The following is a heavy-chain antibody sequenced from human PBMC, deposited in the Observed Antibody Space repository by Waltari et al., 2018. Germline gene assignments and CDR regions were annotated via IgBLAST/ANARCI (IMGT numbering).Heavy chain of an antibody. CDR1: GGSFSGYY. CDR2: INHSGST. Sequence: QVQLQQWGAGLLKPSETLSLTCAVYGGSFSGYYWSWIRQPPGKGLEWIGEINHSGSTNYNPSLKSRVTISVDTSKNQFSRKLSSVTAADTAVYYCARGWYSSSWFFDYWGQGTLVTVSS. CDR3: ARGWYSSSWFFDY. D-gene: IGHD6-13*01. V-gene: IGHV4-34*01. J-gene: IGHJ4*02.